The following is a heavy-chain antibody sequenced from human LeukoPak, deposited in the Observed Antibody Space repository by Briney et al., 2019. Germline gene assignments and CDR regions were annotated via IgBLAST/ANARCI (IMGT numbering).Heavy chain of an antibody. CDR2: INSDGKIT. Sequence: PGGSLRLSCAASGFTFSSYWMHWVRQAPGKGLVWVSGINSDGKITSYADSVKGRFTISRDNARKTLLLQMNSLGVEDTAVYYCAKLSSYWSFDYWGQGSLVTVSS. CDR1: GFTFSSYW. J-gene: IGHJ4*02. CDR3: AKLSSYWSFDY. D-gene: IGHD6-13*01. V-gene: IGHV3-74*01.